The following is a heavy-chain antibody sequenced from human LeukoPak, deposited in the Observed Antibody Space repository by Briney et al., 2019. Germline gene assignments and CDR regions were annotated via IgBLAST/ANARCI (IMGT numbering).Heavy chain of an antibody. V-gene: IGHV4-30-4*08. J-gene: IGHJ3*01. Sequence: SETLSLTCTVSGGSLSSGDYYWSWIRQPPGKGLEWIGYIYYSGRAYYHPSRKSRVTISVDTSKNQCSLKLSSVTAADTAVYYCARSTWGKNAFDVWGQGTMVTVSA. D-gene: IGHD7-27*01. CDR1: GGSLSSGDYY. CDR2: IYYSGRA. CDR3: ARSTWGKNAFDV.